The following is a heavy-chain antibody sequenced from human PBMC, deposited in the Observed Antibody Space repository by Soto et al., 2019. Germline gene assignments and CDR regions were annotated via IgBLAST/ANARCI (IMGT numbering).Heavy chain of an antibody. V-gene: IGHV4-61*01. CDR3: ARSMHYSDGSNYSPFDY. J-gene: IGHJ4*02. CDR1: GGSVSSGNYY. D-gene: IGHD3-22*01. CDR2: FYYTGST. Sequence: SETLSLTCSVSGGSVSSGNYYWSWIRQPPGKGLEWIGYFYYTGSTNYNPSLKSRVTISVDASKNQFSLRLSSLTAADTAVYYCARSMHYSDGSNYSPFDYWGQGTLVTVSS.